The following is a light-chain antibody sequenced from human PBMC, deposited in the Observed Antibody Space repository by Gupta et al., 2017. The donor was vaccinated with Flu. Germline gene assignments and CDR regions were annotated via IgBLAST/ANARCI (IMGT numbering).Light chain of an antibody. CDR3: ESWYYSLSGLYV. V-gene: IGLV1-47*01. CDR2: RNN. CDR1: SPTSGSNY. Sequence: SVLTPPPSASGTPGQRVTLSCSGISPTSGSNYVYWYQQLPGTAPKLLIYRNNKRPSGVSDRDSGSKSGTSAALAISGLRSEDEADYYCESWYYSLSGLYVFGTGTKVTVL. J-gene: IGLJ1*01.